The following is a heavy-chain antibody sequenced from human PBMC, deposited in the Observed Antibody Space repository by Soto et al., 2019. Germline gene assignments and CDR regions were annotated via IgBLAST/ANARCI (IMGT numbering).Heavy chain of an antibody. D-gene: IGHD3-16*01. V-gene: IGHV5-51*01. CDR1: GYYSSSYW. CDR3: ASGGTLSCRDAFDV. J-gene: IGHJ3*01. CDR2: VYVTDADT. Sequence: PGESLKISSSGSGYYSSSYWIAWVRQMSSKGREWVGIVYVTDADTTYSPSFQGQGRIAAEKYTSTTYLYWSRLKASDTAMYYWASGGTLSCRDAFDVWGEGTRVTVAS.